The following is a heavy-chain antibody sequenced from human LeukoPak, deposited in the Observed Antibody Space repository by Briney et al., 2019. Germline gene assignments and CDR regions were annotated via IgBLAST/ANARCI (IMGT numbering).Heavy chain of an antibody. CDR2: ISSSSSTI. V-gene: IGHV3-48*01. D-gene: IGHD4-11*01. CDR3: ARSDYTIDY. CDR1: GFTFSSYA. Sequence: GGSLRLSCAVSGFTFSSYAVSWVRQAPGKGLEWVSYISSSSSTIYYADSVKGRFTISRDNAKNSLYLQMNSLRAEDTAVYYCARSDYTIDYWGQGTLVTVSS. J-gene: IGHJ4*02.